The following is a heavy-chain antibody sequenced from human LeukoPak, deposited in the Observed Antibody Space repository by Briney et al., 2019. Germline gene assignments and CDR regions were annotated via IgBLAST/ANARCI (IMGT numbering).Heavy chain of an antibody. J-gene: IGHJ5*02. D-gene: IGHD1-26*01. CDR3: ARDRYSGSYNNWFDP. CDR2: INWNGGST. Sequence: GGSLRLSCAASGFAFYDYGMSGVRQAPGKGLGWGSGINWNGGSTGYADSVRSRVTISRHNAKNSLYLPMNTLRAEDTPFYHCARDRYSGSYNNWFDPWRQGTLLTVSS. CDR1: GFAFYDYG. V-gene: IGHV3-20*01.